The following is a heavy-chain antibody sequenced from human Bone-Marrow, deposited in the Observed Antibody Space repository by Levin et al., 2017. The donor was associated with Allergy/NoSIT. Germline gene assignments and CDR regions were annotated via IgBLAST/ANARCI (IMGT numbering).Heavy chain of an antibody. Sequence: AASVKVSCKASGYIFTTYWIAWVRQMPGKGLEWMGIVYPGDSKIRYSPSFQGQVTISADKSIDTAYLQWSSLKASDTAMYYCARHASYGDPPLDYWGQGTLVTVSS. CDR3: ARHASYGDPPLDY. D-gene: IGHD4-17*01. V-gene: IGHV5-51*01. J-gene: IGHJ4*02. CDR1: GYIFTTYW. CDR2: VYPGDSKI.